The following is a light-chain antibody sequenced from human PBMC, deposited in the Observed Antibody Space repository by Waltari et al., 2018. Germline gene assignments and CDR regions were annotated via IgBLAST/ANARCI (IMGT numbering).Light chain of an antibody. CDR2: EVI. V-gene: IGLV2-23*02. CDR3: CSYVGRNIWV. Sequence: QSALTQPASVSASPGQSITISCPGTSSDVGFYNLVSWYQQHPDKAPKLLVYEVIERPSGVSNRFSGSKSGNTASLTISGLQAEDEADYYCCSYVGRNIWVFGGGTKVTVL. J-gene: IGLJ3*02. CDR1: SSDVGFYNL.